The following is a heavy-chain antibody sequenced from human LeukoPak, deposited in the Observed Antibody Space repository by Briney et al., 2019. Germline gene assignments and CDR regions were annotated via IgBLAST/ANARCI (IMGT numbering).Heavy chain of an antibody. CDR1: GGSISSYY. V-gene: IGHV4-59*01. CDR3: ARDRYYDYVWGSYRPYNWFDP. J-gene: IGHJ5*02. D-gene: IGHD3-16*02. Sequence: SETLSLTCTVSGGSISSYYWSWIRQPPGKGLEWIGYIYYSGSTNYNPSLKSRVTISVDTSKNQFSLKLSSVTAADTAAYYCARDRYYDYVWGSYRPYNWFDPWGQGTLVTVSS. CDR2: IYYSGST.